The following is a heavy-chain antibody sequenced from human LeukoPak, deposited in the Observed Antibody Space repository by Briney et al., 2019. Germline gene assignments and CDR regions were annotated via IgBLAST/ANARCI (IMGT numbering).Heavy chain of an antibody. CDR3: AKERYSYVEESSDY. D-gene: IGHD5-18*01. CDR2: INWNGGST. V-gene: IGHV3-20*04. Sequence: GGSLRLSCAASGFTFDDYGMSWVRQAPGKGLEWVSGINWNGGSTGYADSVKGRFTISRDNSKNTLYLQMNSLRAEDTAVYYCAKERYSYVEESSDYWGQGTLVTVSS. J-gene: IGHJ4*02. CDR1: GFTFDDYG.